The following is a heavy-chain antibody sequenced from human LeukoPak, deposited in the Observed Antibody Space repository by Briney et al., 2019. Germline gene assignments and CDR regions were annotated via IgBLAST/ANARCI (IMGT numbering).Heavy chain of an antibody. CDR3: ARRPGAGSRDCWFDP. J-gene: IGHJ5*02. Sequence: SETLSLTCTVSGGSISSDNHYWGWIRQPAGKGLEWIGRISTSGDTHYNPSLKSRVTISVDTSKNQSSLKLSSVTAADTAVYYCARRPGAGSRDCWFDPWGQGTLVTVSS. V-gene: IGHV4-61*02. D-gene: IGHD2-21*01. CDR2: ISTSGDT. CDR1: GGSISSDNHY.